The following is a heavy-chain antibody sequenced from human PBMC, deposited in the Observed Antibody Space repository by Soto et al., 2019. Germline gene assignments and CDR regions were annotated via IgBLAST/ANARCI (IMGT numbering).Heavy chain of an antibody. CDR1: GFTFRNYG. D-gene: IGHD3-22*01. V-gene: IGHV3-48*01. CDR2: IGLGSSTK. CDR3: ARDQLYYNDISGRPLNAFDV. J-gene: IGHJ3*01. Sequence: GESLKISCAASGFTFRNYGMNCVRQAPGKGLEWVSYIGLGSSTKYYADSVEGRFTISRDNAKNSLYLQMNSLRAEDTAVYYCARDQLYYNDISGRPLNAFDVWGQGTMVTVSS.